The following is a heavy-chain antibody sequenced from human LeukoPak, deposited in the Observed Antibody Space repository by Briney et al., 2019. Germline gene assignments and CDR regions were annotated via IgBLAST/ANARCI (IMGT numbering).Heavy chain of an antibody. CDR2: ISGSGAST. Sequence: GGSLRLSCAASGFTFSSYAMSWARQAPGKGLEWVSAISGSGASTYYADSVKGRFTISRDNSKNTLYLQMNSLRADDTAVYYCAKLGYSGYDGDYWGQGTLVTVSS. CDR1: GFTFSSYA. J-gene: IGHJ4*02. CDR3: AKLGYSGYDGDY. D-gene: IGHD5-12*01. V-gene: IGHV3-23*01.